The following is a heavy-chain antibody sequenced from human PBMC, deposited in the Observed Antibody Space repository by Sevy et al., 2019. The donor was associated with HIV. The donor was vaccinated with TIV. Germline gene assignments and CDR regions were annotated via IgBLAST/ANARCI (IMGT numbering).Heavy chain of an antibody. Sequence: LSLTCTVSGGSISSGGYYWSWIRQHPGKGLEWIGYIYYSGSTYYNPSLKSRVTISVDTSKNRFSLKLSSVTAADTAVYYCGRMWFGELLQGGWFDPWGQGTLVTVSS. V-gene: IGHV4-31*03. CDR1: GGSISSGGYY. CDR3: GRMWFGELLQGGWFDP. CDR2: IYYSGST. J-gene: IGHJ5*02. D-gene: IGHD3-10*01.